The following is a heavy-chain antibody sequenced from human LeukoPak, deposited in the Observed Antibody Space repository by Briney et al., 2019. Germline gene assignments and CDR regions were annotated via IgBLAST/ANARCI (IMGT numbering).Heavy chain of an antibody. Sequence: ASVKVSRKASGYTFTSYDINWVRQATGQGLEWMGWMNPNSGNTGYAQKFQGRVAMTRNTSISTAYMELSSLRSEDTAVYYCARGRKRNCSGGSCYRFDPWGQGTLVTVSS. CDR3: ARGRKRNCSGGSCYRFDP. V-gene: IGHV1-8*01. CDR1: GYTFTSYD. CDR2: MNPNSGNT. D-gene: IGHD2-15*01. J-gene: IGHJ5*02.